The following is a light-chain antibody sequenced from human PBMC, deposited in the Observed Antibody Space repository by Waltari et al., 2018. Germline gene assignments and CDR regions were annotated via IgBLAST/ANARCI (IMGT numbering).Light chain of an antibody. J-gene: IGKJ2*01. CDR3: QQFGSSPPYT. Sequence: EIVLTPSPGTLSLSPGDRATLSCRASQSVSSSDLVWYQHRPGQAPRLLIYGAFNRASDIPDRFSGRGSGTDFILTISRLEPEDFALYYCQQFGSSPPYTFGQGTKLEI. CDR1: QSVSSSD. V-gene: IGKV3-20*01. CDR2: GAF.